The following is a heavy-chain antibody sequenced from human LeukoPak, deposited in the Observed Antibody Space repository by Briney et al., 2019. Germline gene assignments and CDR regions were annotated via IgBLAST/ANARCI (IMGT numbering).Heavy chain of an antibody. J-gene: IGHJ4*02. CDR2: ISAYNGNT. D-gene: IGHD3-10*01. Sequence: ASVKVSCKASGGTFSSYAISWVRQAPGQGLEWMGWISAYNGNTNYAQKLQGRVTMTTDTSTSTAYMELRSLRSDDTAVYYCARDRWGSGSYRGPQHLDYWGQGTLVTVSS. V-gene: IGHV1-18*01. CDR1: GGTFSSYA. CDR3: ARDRWGSGSYRGPQHLDY.